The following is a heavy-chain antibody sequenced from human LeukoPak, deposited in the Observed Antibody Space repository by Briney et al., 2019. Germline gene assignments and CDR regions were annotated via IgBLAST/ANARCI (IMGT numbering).Heavy chain of an antibody. J-gene: IGHJ5*02. V-gene: IGHV5-51*01. CDR2: IYPGDSDT. CDR3: ARHQKVIGYDILTGYPDP. D-gene: IGHD3-9*01. Sequence: GESLKISCKGSGYSFTSYWIGWVRQMPGKGLEWMGIIYPGDSDTRYSPSFQGQVTISADKSISTAYLQWSSLKASDTAMYYCARHQKVIGYDILTGYPDPWGQGTLVTVSS. CDR1: GYSFTSYW.